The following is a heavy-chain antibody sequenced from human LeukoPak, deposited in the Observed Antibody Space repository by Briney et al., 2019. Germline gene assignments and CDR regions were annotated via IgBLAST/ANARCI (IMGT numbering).Heavy chain of an antibody. V-gene: IGHV3-21*01. CDR1: GFTFSSYN. CDR3: ARDRRRWLQLTYFDY. D-gene: IGHD5-24*01. Sequence: PGGSLRLSCAASGFTFSSYNMNWVRQAPGKGLEWVASISSSSSNIYYADSLKGRFTISRDNAKNSLYLQMNSLRAEDTAVYYCARDRRRWLQLTYFDYWGQGTLVTVSS. J-gene: IGHJ4*02. CDR2: ISSSSSNI.